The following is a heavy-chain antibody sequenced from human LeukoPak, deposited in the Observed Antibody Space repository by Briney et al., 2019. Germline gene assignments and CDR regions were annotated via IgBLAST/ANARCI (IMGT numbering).Heavy chain of an antibody. V-gene: IGHV1-18*04. J-gene: IGHJ4*02. CDR1: GYTFTVFY. CDR2: ISAYNGNT. D-gene: IGHD3-10*01. CDR3: ARESLLAFDY. Sequence: ASVKVSCTASGYTFTVFYMHWVRQAPGQGLEWMGWISAYNGNTNYAQKLQGRVTMTTDTSTSTAYMELRSLRSDDTAVYYCARESLLAFDYWGQGTLVTVSS.